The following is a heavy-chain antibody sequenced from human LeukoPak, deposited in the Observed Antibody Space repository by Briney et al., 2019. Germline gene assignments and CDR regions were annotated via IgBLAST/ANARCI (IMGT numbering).Heavy chain of an antibody. CDR2: IYTSGST. V-gene: IGHV4-61*02. J-gene: IGHJ5*02. CDR1: GGSISSGSYY. CDR3: ARDWYSSSWYWFDP. Sequence: SEALSPTCTVSGGSISSGSYYWSWIRQPAGKGLEWIGRIYTSGSTNYNPSLKSRVTISVDTSKNQFSLKLSSVTAADTAVYYCARDWYSSSWYWFDPWGQGTLVTVSS. D-gene: IGHD6-13*01.